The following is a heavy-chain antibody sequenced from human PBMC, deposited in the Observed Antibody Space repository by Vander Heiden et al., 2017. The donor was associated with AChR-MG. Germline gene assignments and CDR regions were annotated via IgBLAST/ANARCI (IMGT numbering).Heavy chain of an antibody. D-gene: IGHD2-21*02. CDR1: GGSFSGYY. Sequence: QVQLQQWGAGLLKPSETLSLTCAVYGGSFSGYYWSWIRQPPGKGLEWIGEINHSGSTTYDPSLKSRVTISVDTSKNQFSLKLSSVTAADTAVYYCARGVFGPSNCGGDCYVLDYWGQGTLVTVSS. CDR2: INHSGST. CDR3: ARGVFGPSNCGGDCYVLDY. V-gene: IGHV4-34*01. J-gene: IGHJ4*02.